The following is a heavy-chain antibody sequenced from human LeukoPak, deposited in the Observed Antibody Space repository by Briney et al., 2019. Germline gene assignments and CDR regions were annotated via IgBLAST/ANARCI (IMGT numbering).Heavy chain of an antibody. Sequence: PGGSLRLSCAASGFSFSFYWMSWVRRAPGKGLEWVAYINQDGSEKYYVDSVKGRFTISRDNVNNSLYLQMNGLRDEDTAVYYCGRFDSVLGLADWGQGTLVTVSS. J-gene: IGHJ4*02. V-gene: IGHV3-7*01. CDR1: GFSFSFYW. D-gene: IGHD7-27*01. CDR3: GRFDSVLGLAD. CDR2: INQDGSEK.